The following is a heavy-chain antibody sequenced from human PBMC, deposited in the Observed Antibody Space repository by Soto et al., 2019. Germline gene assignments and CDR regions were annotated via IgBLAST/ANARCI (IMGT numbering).Heavy chain of an antibody. CDR3: ANSGYPVLP. CDR2: ISGSGGST. J-gene: IGHJ4*02. Sequence: GSLILSCAASGFTFSSYAMSGVRQAPGKGLEWVSAISGSGGSTYYADSVKGRFTISRENSKNTLYLQMNSPRAEDTAVYYCANSGYPVLPWGQGTLVTVSS. CDR1: GFTFSSYA. D-gene: IGHD5-12*01. V-gene: IGHV3-23*01.